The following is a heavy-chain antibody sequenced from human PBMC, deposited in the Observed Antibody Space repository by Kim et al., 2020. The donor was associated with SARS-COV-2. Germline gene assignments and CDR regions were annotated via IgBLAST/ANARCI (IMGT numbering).Heavy chain of an antibody. Sequence: GGSLRLSCAASGFTFSSYAMHWVRQAPGKGLEWVAVISYDGSNKYYADSVKGRFTISRDNSKNTLYLQMNSLRAEDTAVYYCARDPHVDTAMVSLYYYYGIDVWGQGTTVTVSS. CDR3: ARDPHVDTAMVSLYYYYGIDV. CDR2: ISYDGSNK. J-gene: IGHJ6*02. D-gene: IGHD5-18*01. V-gene: IGHV3-30*04. CDR1: GFTFSSYA.